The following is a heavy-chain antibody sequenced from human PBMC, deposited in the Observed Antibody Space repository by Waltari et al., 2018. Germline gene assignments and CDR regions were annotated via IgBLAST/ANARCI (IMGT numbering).Heavy chain of an antibody. CDR1: GGSISSYY. Sequence: QVQLQESGPGLVKPSETLSLTCTVSGGSISSYYWSWIRQPAGKGLEWIGRIYTSGSTTYHPSLKRRVTMSLDTSKTQFSLKLSSVTAAYTAVYYCARGAAAKEGWFDPWGQGTLVTVSS. J-gene: IGHJ5*02. CDR2: IYTSGST. D-gene: IGHD6-13*01. V-gene: IGHV4-4*07. CDR3: ARGAAAKEGWFDP.